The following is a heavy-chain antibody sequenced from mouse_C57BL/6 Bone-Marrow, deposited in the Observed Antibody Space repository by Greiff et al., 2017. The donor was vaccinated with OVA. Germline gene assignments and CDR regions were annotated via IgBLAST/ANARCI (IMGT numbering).Heavy chain of an antibody. J-gene: IGHJ3*01. Sequence: EVKLQESGAELVRPGASVKLSCTASGFNIKDDYMHWVKQRPEQGLEWIGWIDPENGDTEYASKFQGKATITADTSSNTAYLQLSSLTSEDTAVYYCATSTMIPPFAYWGQGTLVTVSA. CDR3: ATSTMIPPFAY. CDR1: GFNIKDDY. D-gene: IGHD2-4*01. V-gene: IGHV14-4*01. CDR2: IDPENGDT.